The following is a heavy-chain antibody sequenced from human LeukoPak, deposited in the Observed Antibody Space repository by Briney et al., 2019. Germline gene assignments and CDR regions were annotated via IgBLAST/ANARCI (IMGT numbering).Heavy chain of an antibody. CDR3: AKAGGRYDYGDYYFDY. Sequence: PGGSLRLSCAASGFTFYRYAMSWVRQAPGKGLEWVSGIGGSGNTTYYADSMKGRFTISRDNSKNTMYLQMSSLRVEDTAIYYCAKAGGRYDYGDYYFDYWGQGILVTVSS. V-gene: IGHV3-23*01. CDR2: IGGSGNTT. D-gene: IGHD4-17*01. J-gene: IGHJ4*02. CDR1: GFTFYRYA.